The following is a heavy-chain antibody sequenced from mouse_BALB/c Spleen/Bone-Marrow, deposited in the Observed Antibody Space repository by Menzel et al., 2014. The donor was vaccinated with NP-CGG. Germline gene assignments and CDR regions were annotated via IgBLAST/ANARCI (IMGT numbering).Heavy chain of an antibody. CDR1: GYTFSSYW. CDR3: ARRGGWLGYFDV. Sequence: QVHVKQSGAELMKPGASVKISCKATGYTFSSYWIEWVKQRPGHGLEWIGEILPGSGSTNYNEKFKGRATFTADTSSNTAYMQLSSLTSEDSAVYYCARRGGWLGYFDVWGAGTTVTVSS. D-gene: IGHD2-3*01. CDR2: ILPGSGST. J-gene: IGHJ1*01. V-gene: IGHV1-9*01.